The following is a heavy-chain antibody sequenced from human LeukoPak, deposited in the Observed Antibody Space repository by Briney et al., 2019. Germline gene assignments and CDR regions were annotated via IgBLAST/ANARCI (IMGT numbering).Heavy chain of an antibody. D-gene: IGHD3-9*01. CDR3: AKGYVDILTDYFNNWFNP. CDR1: GFTFSSSS. V-gene: IGHV3-23*01. J-gene: IGHJ5*02. Sequence: GRSLRLSCAASGFTFSSSSVSWVRHAPRVWLEWVSSIRVIGGNTSYTDSMKGRFTISTDKSKHTIYLQTNSLRADHTAVNYCAKGYVDILTDYFNNWFNPWGQGTLVIVSS. CDR2: IRVIGGNT.